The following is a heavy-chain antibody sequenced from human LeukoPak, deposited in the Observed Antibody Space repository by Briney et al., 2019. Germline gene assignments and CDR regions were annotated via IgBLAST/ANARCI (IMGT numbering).Heavy chain of an antibody. CDR3: VRGPGDYYSTDY. D-gene: IGHD2-21*01. CDR2: IYYSGRI. CDR1: GGSICSHY. J-gene: IGHJ4*02. V-gene: IGHV4-59*11. Sequence: SETLSLTCSVSGGSICSHYWSWIRQPPGKGLEWIGYIYYSGRINYNPSFKSRVTISADTSKNQLSLKVTSVTAADTAVYYCVRGPGDYYSTDYWGQGTLVTVSS.